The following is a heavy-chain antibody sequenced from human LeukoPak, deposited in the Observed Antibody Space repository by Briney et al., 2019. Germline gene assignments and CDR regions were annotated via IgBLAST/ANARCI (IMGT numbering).Heavy chain of an antibody. CDR1: GFTFSSYW. D-gene: IGHD1-26*01. J-gene: IGHJ4*02. CDR3: VRNSPDGWD. CDR2: IKQDGSEK. Sequence: GGSPRLSCAASGFTFSSYWMSWVRQAPGMGLEWVANIKQDGSEKNYVDSAKGRFTISRDNAKNSLYLQMSSLRAGDTAVYYCVRNSPDGWDWGQGTLVTVSS. V-gene: IGHV3-7*03.